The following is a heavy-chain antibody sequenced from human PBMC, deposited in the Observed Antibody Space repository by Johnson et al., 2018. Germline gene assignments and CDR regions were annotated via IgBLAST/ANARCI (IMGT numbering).Heavy chain of an antibody. CDR2: ISSSSSYI. CDR1: GFTFSSYS. Sequence: EVQLVESGGGLVKPGGSLRLSCAASGFTFSSYSMNWVRQAPGKGLEWVSSISSSSSYIDYADSVKGRFTISRDQAKKSLYLQMNSRSAEDTAVYYCARDLITFGGVIGLRRNYYYYYMDVWGKGTTVTVSS. J-gene: IGHJ6*03. D-gene: IGHD3-16*02. V-gene: IGHV3-21*01. CDR3: ARDLITFGGVIGLRRNYYYYYMDV.